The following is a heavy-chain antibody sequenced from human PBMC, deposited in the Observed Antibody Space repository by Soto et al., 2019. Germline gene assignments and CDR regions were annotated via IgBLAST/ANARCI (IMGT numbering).Heavy chain of an antibody. D-gene: IGHD3-22*01. CDR2: ISSSSSTI. J-gene: IGHJ2*01. CDR3: ARDSTSSGYYSFITGWYFDL. Sequence: GGSLRLSCAASGFTFSSYSMNWVRQAPGKGLEWVSYISSSSSTIYYADSVKGRFTISRDNAKNSLYLQMNSLRDEDTAVYYCARDSTSSGYYSFITGWYFDLWGRGTLVTVSS. V-gene: IGHV3-48*02. CDR1: GFTFSSYS.